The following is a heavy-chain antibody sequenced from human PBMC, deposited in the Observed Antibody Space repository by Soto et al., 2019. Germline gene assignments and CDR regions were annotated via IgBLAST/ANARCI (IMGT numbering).Heavy chain of an antibody. Sequence: GSSVKVSCKDSVSTFANYALSWVRQAPGQGLEWMGGIIPIFGTANYAQKFQGRVTITPDESTSTAYKELSRLRYEDTAAYYCARGRANYYDSSGYYPPGYYYGIDVWGQGTSVIGS. D-gene: IGHD3-22*01. J-gene: IGHJ6*02. CDR2: IIPIFGTA. V-gene: IGHV1-69*13. CDR3: ARGRANYYDSSGYYPPGYYYGIDV. CDR1: VSTFANYA.